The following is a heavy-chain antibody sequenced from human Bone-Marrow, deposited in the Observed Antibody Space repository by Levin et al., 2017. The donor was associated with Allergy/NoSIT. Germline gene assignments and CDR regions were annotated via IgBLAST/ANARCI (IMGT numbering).Heavy chain of an antibody. CDR1: GYTFTSYG. D-gene: IGHD3-3*01. CDR2: ISAYNGNT. CDR3: ARNHYDFWSGYYPYYYYGMDV. Sequence: ASVKVSCKASGYTFTSYGISWVRQAPGQGLEWMGWISAYNGNTNYAQKLQGRVTMTTDTSTSTAYMELRSLRSDDTAVYYCARNHYDFWSGYYPYYYYGMDVWGQGTTVTVSS. V-gene: IGHV1-18*01. J-gene: IGHJ6*02.